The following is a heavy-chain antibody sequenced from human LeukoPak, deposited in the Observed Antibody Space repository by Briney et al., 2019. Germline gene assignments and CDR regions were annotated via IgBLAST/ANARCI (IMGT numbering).Heavy chain of an antibody. CDR2: AYGDGSDK. CDR3: ATGGDYYYSH. J-gene: IGHJ4*02. V-gene: IGHV3-33*01. CDR1: GFSFTTYG. Sequence: GGSLRLSCATSGFSFTTYGMHWFRQAPGKGLEWVAVAYGDGSDKYYADSVKGRFTISKDNSKNTLFVQMNNLRAEDTAVYYCATGGDYYYSHWGQGTLVTVSS. D-gene: IGHD3-22*01.